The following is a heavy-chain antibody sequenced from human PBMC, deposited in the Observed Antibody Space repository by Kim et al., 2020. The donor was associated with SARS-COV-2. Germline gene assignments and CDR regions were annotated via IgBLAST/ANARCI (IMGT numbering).Heavy chain of an antibody. Sequence: SETLSLTCAVYGGSFSGYYWSWIRQPPGKGLEWIGEINHSGSTNYNPSLKSRVTISVDTSKNQFSLKLSSVTAADTAVYYCARVSTPYRQYFQHWGQGTLVTVSS. V-gene: IGHV4-34*01. CDR3: ARVSTPYRQYFQH. CDR2: INHSGST. D-gene: IGHD2-2*01. CDR1: GGSFSGYY. J-gene: IGHJ1*01.